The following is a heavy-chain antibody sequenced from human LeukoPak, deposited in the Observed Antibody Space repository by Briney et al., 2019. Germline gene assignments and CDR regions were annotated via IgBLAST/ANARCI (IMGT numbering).Heavy chain of an antibody. CDR2: IYYSGST. CDR3: ARGEPYPDY. V-gene: IGHV4-39*01. J-gene: IGHJ4*02. D-gene: IGHD1-26*01. Sequence: ASETLSLTCTVSGGSITSNSCYWGWIRQPPGKGLEWIGSIYYSGSTYYNPSLKSRVTISVDTSKTQFSLRLSSVTAADTAVYYCARGEPYPDYWGQGTLVTVSS. CDR1: GGSITSNSCY.